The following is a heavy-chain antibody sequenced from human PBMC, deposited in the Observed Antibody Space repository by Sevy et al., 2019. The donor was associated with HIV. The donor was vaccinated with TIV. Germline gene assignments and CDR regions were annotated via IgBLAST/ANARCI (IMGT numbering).Heavy chain of an antibody. CDR1: EFTFSSYA. D-gene: IGHD6-13*01. CDR2: ISGSGGST. CDR3: AKVPGITAAGVFDY. J-gene: IGHJ4*02. V-gene: IGHV3-23*01. Sequence: GGCLRLSCVASEFTFSSYAMSWVRQAPGKGLEWVSAISGSGGSTYYADSVKGRFTISRDNSKNTLYLQMNSLRAEDTAVYYCAKVPGITAAGVFDYWGQGTLVTVSS.